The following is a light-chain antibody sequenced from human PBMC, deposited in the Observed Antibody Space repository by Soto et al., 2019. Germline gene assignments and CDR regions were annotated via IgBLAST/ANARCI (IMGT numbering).Light chain of an antibody. V-gene: IGLV2-14*01. CDR3: SSYTSSSTLGV. CDR2: DVS. Sequence: QSVLTQPASVSGSPGQSITISCTGTSSDVGGYNYVSWYQQHPGTAPKLMIYDVSNRPSGVSNRFSGSKSGNTASLTISGLQAEDEADYYCSSYTSSSTLGVFGTGNKLTVL. CDR1: SSDVGGYNY. J-gene: IGLJ1*01.